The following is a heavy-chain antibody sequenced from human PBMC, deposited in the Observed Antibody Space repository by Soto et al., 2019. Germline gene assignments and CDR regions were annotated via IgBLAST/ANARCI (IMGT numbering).Heavy chain of an antibody. Sequence: QVKLVQSGAEVKKPGCSVKVSSKATGGTFGSYAISWVRQAPGQGLEWMGGIVPIFGTANYAQRFQGRVTITADESTSTAYMELSSLRSEDTAVYYCARESRYCSGGSCYFLPGIDYWGQGTLVTVSS. J-gene: IGHJ4*02. V-gene: IGHV1-69*12. D-gene: IGHD2-15*01. CDR1: GGTFGSYA. CDR2: IVPIFGTA. CDR3: ARESRYCSGGSCYFLPGIDY.